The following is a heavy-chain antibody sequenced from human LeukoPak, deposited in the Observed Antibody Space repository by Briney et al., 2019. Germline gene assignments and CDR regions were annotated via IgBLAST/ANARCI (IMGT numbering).Heavy chain of an antibody. CDR1: GFTFSSYP. CDR2: IGYDGVNK. D-gene: IGHD2-21*01. CDR3: GREFPPGAPDYFYQ. J-gene: IGHJ4*02. V-gene: IGHV3-30*14. Sequence: GGSLRLSCAASGFTFSSYPMHWVRQAPGKGLEWVAVIGYDGVNKFYTDSVKGRFTISRDDSKNTLYLQMDSLRPEDTAVYYCGREFPPGAPDYFYQWGQGTLVP.